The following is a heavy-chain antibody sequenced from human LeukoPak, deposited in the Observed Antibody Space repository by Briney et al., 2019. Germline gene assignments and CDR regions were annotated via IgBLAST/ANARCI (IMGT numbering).Heavy chain of an antibody. D-gene: IGHD4-17*01. CDR2: MYYSGST. CDR3: ARPFSYGEKIGPYYFDY. J-gene: IGHJ4*02. V-gene: IGHV4-39*01. CDR1: GGSFSSSSDY. Sequence: PSETLSLTCTVSGGSFSSSSDYWGWIRQPPGKGLEWIGSMYYSGSTYYNASLRSRVTISVDTSKNQFSLKLSSVTAADTAVYYCARPFSYGEKIGPYYFDYWGQGTLVTVSS.